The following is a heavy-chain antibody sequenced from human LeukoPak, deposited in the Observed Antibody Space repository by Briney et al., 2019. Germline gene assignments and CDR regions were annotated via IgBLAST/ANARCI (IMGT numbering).Heavy chain of an antibody. D-gene: IGHD4-17*01. V-gene: IGHV1-2*02. CDR1: GYTFTVYY. CDR2: INPNSGGT. J-gene: IGHJ4*02. Sequence: VKVSCKASGYTFTVYYMHWVRQAPGQGLEWMGWINPNSGGTNYAQKFQGRVTMTRDTSISTAYMELSRLRSDDAAVYYCARGRNDYGDYEVDYWGQGTLVTVSS. CDR3: ARGRNDYGDYEVDY.